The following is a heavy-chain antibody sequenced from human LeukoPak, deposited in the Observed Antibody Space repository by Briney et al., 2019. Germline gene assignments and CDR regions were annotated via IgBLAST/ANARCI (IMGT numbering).Heavy chain of an antibody. D-gene: IGHD5-18*01. CDR3: ARVTDAFDI. CDR1: GFTFSAFW. Sequence: GGSLRLSCAASGFTFSAFWMNWVRQAPGKGLEWVANINQDGSEKYYVDSVKGRFTISRDNAKNSLYLQMNSLRAEDTAVYYCARVTDAFDIWGQGTMVTVSS. J-gene: IGHJ3*02. CDR2: INQDGSEK. V-gene: IGHV3-7*01.